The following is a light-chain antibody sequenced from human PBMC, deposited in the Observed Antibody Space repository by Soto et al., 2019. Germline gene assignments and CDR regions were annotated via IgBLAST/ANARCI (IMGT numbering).Light chain of an antibody. CDR2: DVS. J-gene: IGLJ2*01. V-gene: IGLV2-14*03. CDR3: SSYTSSITVL. Sequence: QPVLTQPASVSGSPGQSITISCTGTSSDVGGYNFVSWYQQYPGKAPKLMIYDVSSRPSGVSNRFSGSKSGNTASLTISGLQAEDEADYYCSSYTSSITVLFGGGTKLTVL. CDR1: SSDVGGYNF.